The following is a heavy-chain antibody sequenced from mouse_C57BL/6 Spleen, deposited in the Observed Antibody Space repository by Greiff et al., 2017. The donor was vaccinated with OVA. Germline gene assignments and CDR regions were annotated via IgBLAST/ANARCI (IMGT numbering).Heavy chain of an antibody. Sequence: QVQLQQSGAELVRPGASVTLSCKASGYTFTDYEMHWVKQTPVHGLEWIGAIDPETGGTAYNQKFKGKAILTADKSSSTAYMELRSLTSEDSAVYYCTRRGPWAMDYWGQGTSVTVSS. CDR1: GYTFTDYE. CDR3: TRRGPWAMDY. J-gene: IGHJ4*01. V-gene: IGHV1-15*01. CDR2: IDPETGGT.